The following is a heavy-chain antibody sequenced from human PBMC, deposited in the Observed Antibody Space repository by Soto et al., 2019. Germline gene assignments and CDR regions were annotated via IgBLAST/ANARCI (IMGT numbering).Heavy chain of an antibody. D-gene: IGHD4-17*01. J-gene: IGHJ4*02. CDR3: ARAYGANCFDF. CDR2: IYHSGST. CDR1: GGSISSGGYS. V-gene: IGHV4-30-2*01. Sequence: SETLSLTCAVSGGSISSGGYSWSWIRQPPGKGLEWIGYIYHSGSTYYNPSLKSRVTISVDTSKNQFSLKLSSVTAADTAVYYCARAYGANCFDFWGQGTLVTVSS.